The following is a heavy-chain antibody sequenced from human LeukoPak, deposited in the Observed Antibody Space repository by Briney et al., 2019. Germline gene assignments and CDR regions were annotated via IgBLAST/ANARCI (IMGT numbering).Heavy chain of an antibody. Sequence: GGSLRLSCAASGFTFSSYWMSWVRQAPGKGLEWVGRIKGKADGGTTEYAAPVKGRFTISRDDSKNTLYLQMNSLKTEDTAVYHCTIPNGHWFDPWGHGTLVTISS. V-gene: IGHV3-15*01. CDR3: TIPNGHWFDP. CDR2: IKGKADGGTT. J-gene: IGHJ5*02. D-gene: IGHD2-8*01. CDR1: GFTFSSYW.